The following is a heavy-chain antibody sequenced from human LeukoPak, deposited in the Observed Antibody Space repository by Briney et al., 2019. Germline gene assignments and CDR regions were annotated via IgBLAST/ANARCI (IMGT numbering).Heavy chain of an antibody. CDR2: FSRIGLYI. CDR1: GFTFKSSM. Sequence: PGEFLSSSCGATGFTFKSSMTNGVRQSPGKAREWCSSFSRIGLYIYYADSVKGRFPFSRASATNSLYFQMNSLTVEDAAVSSLAKNVVEGLYRIPRVVVDCSGQGTLVTVSS. J-gene: IGHJ4*02. V-gene: IGHV3-21*01. D-gene: IGHD3-10*01. CDR3: AKNVVEGLYRIPRVVVDC.